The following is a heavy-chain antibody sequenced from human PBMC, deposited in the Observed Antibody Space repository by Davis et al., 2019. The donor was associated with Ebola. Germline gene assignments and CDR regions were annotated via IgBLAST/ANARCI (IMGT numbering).Heavy chain of an antibody. D-gene: IGHD1-1*01. J-gene: IGHJ4*02. CDR2: IYYSGST. Sequence: MPSETLSLTCTVSGGSISSYYWSWIRQPPGKGLEWIGYIYYSGSTNYNPSLKSRVTISVDTSKNQFSLNLGSVTAADTAVYYCARAQFPTTSDHWGQGTLVTVSS. CDR3: ARAQFPTTSDH. V-gene: IGHV4-59*12. CDR1: GGSISSYY.